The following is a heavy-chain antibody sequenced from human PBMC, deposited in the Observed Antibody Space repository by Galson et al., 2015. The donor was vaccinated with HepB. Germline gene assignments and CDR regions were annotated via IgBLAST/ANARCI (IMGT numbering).Heavy chain of an antibody. Sequence: SLRLSCAASGFTFSSYWMSWVRQAPGKGLEWVANIKQDGSEKYYVDSVKGRFTISRDNAKNSLYLQMNSLRAEDTAVYYCASQYSSGWYVPGSFDYWGQGTLVTVSS. CDR2: IKQDGSEK. CDR3: ASQYSSGWYVPGSFDY. V-gene: IGHV3-7*03. J-gene: IGHJ4*02. CDR1: GFTFSSYW. D-gene: IGHD6-19*01.